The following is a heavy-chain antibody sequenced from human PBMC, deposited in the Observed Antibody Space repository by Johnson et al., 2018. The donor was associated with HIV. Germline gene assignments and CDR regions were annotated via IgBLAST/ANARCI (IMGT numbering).Heavy chain of an antibody. CDR1: GFTFSDYY. Sequence: QVQLVESGGGLVKPGGSLRLSCAASGFTFSDYYMSWIRQAPGKGLECISYISSSGSTIYYADYVKGRFTISRDNTKNSLYLQMNSLRAEDTALYYCAKEGQLAKVGAFDIWGQGTMVTVSS. CDR3: AKEGQLAKVGAFDI. J-gene: IGHJ3*02. CDR2: ISSSGSTI. D-gene: IGHD6-6*01. V-gene: IGHV3-11*01.